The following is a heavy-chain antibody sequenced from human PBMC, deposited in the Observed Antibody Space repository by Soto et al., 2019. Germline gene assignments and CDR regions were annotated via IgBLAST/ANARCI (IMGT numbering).Heavy chain of an antibody. CDR3: ARGWGLVFDY. CDR2: IYYSGST. J-gene: IGHJ4*02. CDR1: GGSISSYY. V-gene: IGHV4-59*01. D-gene: IGHD2-21*02. Sequence: QVQLQESGPGLVKPSETLSLTCTVSGGSISSYYWSWIRQPPGKGLEWIGYIYYSGSTNYNPSLQRRGTTSEVTSKSQFSRKLSSVSAADTAVYYCARGWGLVFDYWGQGTLVTVSS.